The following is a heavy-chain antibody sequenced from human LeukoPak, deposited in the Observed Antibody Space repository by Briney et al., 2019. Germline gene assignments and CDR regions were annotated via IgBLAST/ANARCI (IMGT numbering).Heavy chain of an antibody. J-gene: IGHJ4*02. CDR2: ISSSGSTI. Sequence: GGSLRLSCAASGFIFSSYEMNWVRQAPGRGLEWVSYISSSGSTIYYADSVKGRFTISRDNAKNSLYLQMNSLRAEDTAVYYCASLYGDYGADYWGQGTLVTVSS. CDR1: GFIFSSYE. V-gene: IGHV3-48*03. D-gene: IGHD4-17*01. CDR3: ASLYGDYGADY.